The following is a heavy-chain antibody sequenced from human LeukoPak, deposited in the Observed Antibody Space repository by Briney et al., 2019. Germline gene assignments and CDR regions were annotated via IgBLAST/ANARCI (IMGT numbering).Heavy chain of an antibody. Sequence: LETLSLTCTVSGDSISSYYWSWIRQPPGKGLEWIGYIYYSGSTNYNPSLKSRVTISVDTSKNQFSLKLSSVTAADTAVYYCARAALGSGNNWFDPWGQGTLVTVSS. CDR1: GDSISSYY. V-gene: IGHV4-59*01. CDR2: IYYSGST. D-gene: IGHD3-10*01. CDR3: ARAALGSGNNWFDP. J-gene: IGHJ5*02.